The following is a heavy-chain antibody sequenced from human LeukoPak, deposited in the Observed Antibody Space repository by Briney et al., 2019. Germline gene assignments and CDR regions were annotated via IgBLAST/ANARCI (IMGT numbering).Heavy chain of an antibody. CDR2: IKQDGSEK. J-gene: IGHJ4*02. D-gene: IGHD1-26*01. Sequence: GGSLRLSCAASGFTFSSYWMSWVRQAPGKGLEWVANIKQDGSEKYYVDSVKGRFTISRDNAKNSLYLRMNSLRAEDTAVYYCARETVGATTADFDYWGQGTLVTVSS. V-gene: IGHV3-7*01. CDR1: GFTFSSYW. CDR3: ARETVGATTADFDY.